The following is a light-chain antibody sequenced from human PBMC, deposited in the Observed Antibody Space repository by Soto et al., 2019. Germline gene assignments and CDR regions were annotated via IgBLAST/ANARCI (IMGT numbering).Light chain of an antibody. CDR3: QQYENSWT. Sequence: DIQMTQSPSTLSATAGDRVTITCRASQSISSWLAWYQHKPGKAPKLLIYDASNLDSGVPSRFSGSGSGTEFSLTISNLQHDDCATYYCQQYENSWTFGQGTRVEIK. V-gene: IGKV1-5*01. J-gene: IGKJ1*01. CDR2: DAS. CDR1: QSISSW.